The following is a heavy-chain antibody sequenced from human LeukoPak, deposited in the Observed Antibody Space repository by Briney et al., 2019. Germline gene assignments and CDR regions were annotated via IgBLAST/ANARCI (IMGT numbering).Heavy chain of an antibody. CDR3: AKGRVVAGTKSLMYHWLDP. Sequence: ASVKVSCKTSGYTFTGYYLHWARQAPGQGLEWMGWINPNSGGTKYAQKFQGRVTMTRDTSINTVYVGLSRLSSDDTAVYYCAKGRVVAGTKSLMYHWLDPWGQGTLVTVSS. CDR1: GYTFTGYY. D-gene: IGHD6-19*01. J-gene: IGHJ5*02. CDR2: INPNSGGT. V-gene: IGHV1-2*02.